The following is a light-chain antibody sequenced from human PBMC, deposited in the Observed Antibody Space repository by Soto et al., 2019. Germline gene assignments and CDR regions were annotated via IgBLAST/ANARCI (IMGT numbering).Light chain of an antibody. Sequence: ENGLKQSPGTMSLSPGERATLSCWASQSVSSSCLAWYQQKPGQAPRLLIYGASSRATGIPDRFSGSGSGTDFTLTISRLEPEDFAVYYCQQYGSSPWTFGQGTKVEIK. V-gene: IGKV3-20*01. J-gene: IGKJ1*01. CDR1: QSVSSSC. CDR3: QQYGSSPWT. CDR2: GAS.